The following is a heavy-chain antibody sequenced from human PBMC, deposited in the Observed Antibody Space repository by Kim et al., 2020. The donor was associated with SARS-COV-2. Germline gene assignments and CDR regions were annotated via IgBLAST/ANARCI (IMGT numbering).Heavy chain of an antibody. CDR2: ISWNSGSI. CDR3: AKDMGGGPDIVVVPAASAWEYGMDV. V-gene: IGHV3-9*01. CDR1: GFTFDDYA. D-gene: IGHD2-2*01. J-gene: IGHJ6*02. Sequence: GGSLRLSCADSGFTFDDYAMHWVRQAPGKGLEWVSGISWNSGSIGYADSVKGRFTISRDNAKNSLYLQMNSLRAEDTALYYCAKDMGGGPDIVVVPAASAWEYGMDVWGQGTTVTVSS.